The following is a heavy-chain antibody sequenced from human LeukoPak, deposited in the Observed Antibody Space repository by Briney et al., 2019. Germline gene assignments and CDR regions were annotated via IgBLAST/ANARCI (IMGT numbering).Heavy chain of an antibody. CDR2: ISSGGSTI. D-gene: IGHD5-12*01. CDR1: GFTFSDYY. V-gene: IGHV3-11*01. Sequence: GGSLRLSCAASGFTFSDYYMSWIRQAPGKGLEWVSYISSGGSTIYYADSVKGRFTISRDNAKNSLYLQMNSLRAEDTAVYYCARSGGYDSRRAFDIWGQGTMVTVSS. CDR3: ARSGGYDSRRAFDI. J-gene: IGHJ3*02.